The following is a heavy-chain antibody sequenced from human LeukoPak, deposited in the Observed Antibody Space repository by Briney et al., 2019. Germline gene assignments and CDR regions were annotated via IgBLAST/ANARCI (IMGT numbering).Heavy chain of an antibody. Sequence: GGSLRLSCAASGFTFSDYYMSWIRQAPGKGLEWVSYISSSGSTIYYADSVKGRFTISRDNAKNSLYLQMNSLRAEDTAVYYCARDSSPRTAYYYYGMDVWGQGTLVTVSS. V-gene: IGHV3-11*01. CDR3: ARDSSPRTAYYYYGMDV. D-gene: IGHD2-21*02. CDR1: GFTFSDYY. J-gene: IGHJ6*02. CDR2: ISSSGSTI.